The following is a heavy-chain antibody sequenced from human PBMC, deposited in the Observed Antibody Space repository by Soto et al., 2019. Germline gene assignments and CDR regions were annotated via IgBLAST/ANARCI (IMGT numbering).Heavy chain of an antibody. CDR1: GGSISSYY. J-gene: IGHJ6*02. D-gene: IGHD6-13*01. CDR2: IYYSGST. CDR3: ASKAAGTEEHYYYYGMDV. Sequence: PSETLSLTCTVSGGSISSYYWSWIRQPPGKGLEWIGYIYYSGSTNYNPSLKSRVTISVDTSKNQFSLKLSSVTAADTAVYYCASKAAGTEEHYYYYGMDVWGQGTTVTVSS. V-gene: IGHV4-59*01.